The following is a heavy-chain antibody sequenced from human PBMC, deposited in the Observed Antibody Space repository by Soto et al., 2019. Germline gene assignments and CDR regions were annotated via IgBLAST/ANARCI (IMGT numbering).Heavy chain of an antibody. Sequence: QVQLVESGGGVVQPGRSLILSCAASGFTFSSYGMHWVRQAPGKGLEWVAVIWYDGSNKYYADSVKGRFTISRDNSKNTLYLQMNSLRAEDTAVYYCAREPVVMAGFDYWGQGSLVTVYS. CDR3: AREPVVMAGFDY. CDR2: IWYDGSNK. D-gene: IGHD2-15*01. V-gene: IGHV3-33*01. J-gene: IGHJ4*02. CDR1: GFTFSSYG.